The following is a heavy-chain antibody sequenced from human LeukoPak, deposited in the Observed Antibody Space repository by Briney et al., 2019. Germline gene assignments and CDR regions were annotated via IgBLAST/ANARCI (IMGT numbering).Heavy chain of an antibody. D-gene: IGHD3-16*02. V-gene: IGHV3-33*01. CDR2: IWYDGSNK. CDR1: GFTFSSYG. J-gene: IGHJ6*03. Sequence: GGSLRLSCAASGFTFSSYGMHWVRQAPGKGLEWVAVIWYDGSNKYYADSVKGRFTISRDNSKNTLYLQMNSLRAEDTAVYYCASGGYPPVGRSYYYYMDVWGKGTTVTVSS. CDR3: ASGGYPPVGRSYYYYMDV.